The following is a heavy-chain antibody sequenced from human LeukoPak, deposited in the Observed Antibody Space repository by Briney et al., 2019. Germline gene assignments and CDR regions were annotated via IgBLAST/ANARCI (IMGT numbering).Heavy chain of an antibody. CDR3: AGRCSSTSCYDIEFDY. Sequence: PGGSLRLSCAASGFALCIYSMNWVRQAPGKGLEWVSSISSSSSYIYYADSVKGRFTISRDNTKNSLYLQMNSLRAEDTAVYYCAGRCSSTSCYDIEFDYWGQGTLVTVSS. CDR1: GFALCIYS. CDR2: ISSSSSYI. V-gene: IGHV3-21*01. D-gene: IGHD2-2*01. J-gene: IGHJ4*02.